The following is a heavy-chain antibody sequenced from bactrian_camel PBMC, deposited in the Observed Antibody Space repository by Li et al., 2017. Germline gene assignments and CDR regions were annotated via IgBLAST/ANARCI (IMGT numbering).Heavy chain of an antibody. J-gene: IGHJ6*01. CDR3: AAGLTMYGGVCQGNT. V-gene: IGHV3S1*01. CDR2: LYTGGGAL. D-gene: IGHD6*01. CDR1: GFKHFGYC. Sequence: HVQLVESGGGSVQAGGSLKLSCRSDADGFKHFGYCMAWFRQAPGKEREGVASLYTGGGALYYADSVKGRFSISEDIDNGTVYLQMNALKPEDTGMYYCAAGLTMYGGVCQGNTWGQGTQVTVS.